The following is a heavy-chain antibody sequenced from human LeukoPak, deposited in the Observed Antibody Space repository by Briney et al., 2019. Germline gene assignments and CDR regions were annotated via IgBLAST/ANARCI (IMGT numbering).Heavy chain of an antibody. V-gene: IGHV3-23*01. CDR2: ISASGGSL. CDR1: GFSFSTFA. CDR3: VKDAGSIADY. D-gene: IGHD6-6*01. Sequence: GGSLRLSCVASGFSFSTFAMGWVRQAPAKGLEWVSSISASGGSLYYADSVNGRFTISRDNSKNTLFLQMNSLRDEDTAFYYCVKDAGSIADYWGQGTLGTVSS. J-gene: IGHJ4*02.